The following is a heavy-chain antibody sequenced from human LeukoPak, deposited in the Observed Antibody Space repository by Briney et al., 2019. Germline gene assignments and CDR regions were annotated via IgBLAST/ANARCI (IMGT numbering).Heavy chain of an antibody. CDR3: AKEGYDFWSGYSDYFDY. CDR1: GFTFSSYA. J-gene: IGHJ4*02. CDR2: ISGSGGST. Sequence: GGSLRLSCAASGFTFSSYAMSWVRQAPGKGLEWVSAISGSGGSTYYADSVKGRFTISRDNSKNTLYLQMNSLRAEDTAVYYCAKEGYDFWSGYSDYFDYWGQGTLVTVSS. V-gene: IGHV3-23*01. D-gene: IGHD3-3*01.